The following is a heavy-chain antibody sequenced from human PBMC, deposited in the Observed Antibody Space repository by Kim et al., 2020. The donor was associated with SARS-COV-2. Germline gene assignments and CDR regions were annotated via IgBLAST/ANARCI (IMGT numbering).Heavy chain of an antibody. CDR1: GGSFSGYY. CDR2: INHSGST. CDR3: ARWRDGYK. V-gene: IGHV4-34*01. J-gene: IGHJ4*02. D-gene: IGHD5-12*01. Sequence: SETLSLTCAVYGGSFSGYYWSWIRQPPGKGLEWIGEINHSGSTNYNPSLKSRVTISVDTSKNQFSLKLSSVTAADTAVYYCARWRDGYKWGQGTLVTVSS.